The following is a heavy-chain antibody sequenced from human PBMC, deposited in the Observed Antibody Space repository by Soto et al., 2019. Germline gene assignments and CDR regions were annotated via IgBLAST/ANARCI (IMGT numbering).Heavy chain of an antibody. Sequence: QVQLVESGGGLVKPGGSLRLSCAASGFTFSDYYMSWIRQAPGKGLEWVSYISSSGSTIYYADSVKGRFTISRDNAKNSLYLQMNSLRAEDTAVYYCARAGRDIVVVPAALGFWFDPWGQGTLVTVSS. CDR3: ARAGRDIVVVPAALGFWFDP. V-gene: IGHV3-11*01. D-gene: IGHD2-2*01. J-gene: IGHJ5*02. CDR2: ISSSGSTI. CDR1: GFTFSDYY.